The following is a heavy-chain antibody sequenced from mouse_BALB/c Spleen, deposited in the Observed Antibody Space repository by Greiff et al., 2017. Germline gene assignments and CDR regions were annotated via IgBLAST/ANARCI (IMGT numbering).Heavy chain of an antibody. Sequence: VQLVESAAELARPGASVKMSCKASGYTFTSYTMHWVKQRPGQGLEWIGYINPSSGYTEYNQKFKDKTTLTADKSSSTAYMQLSSLTSEDSAVYYCARGRYDYGYYFDYWGQGTTLTVSS. J-gene: IGHJ2*01. V-gene: IGHV1-4*02. CDR2: INPSSGYT. CDR1: GYTFTSYT. D-gene: IGHD2-4*01. CDR3: ARGRYDYGYYFDY.